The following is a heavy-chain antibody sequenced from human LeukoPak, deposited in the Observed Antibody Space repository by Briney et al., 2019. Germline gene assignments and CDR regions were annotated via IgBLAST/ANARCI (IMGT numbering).Heavy chain of an antibody. V-gene: IGHV3-43*02. Sequence: GGSLRLSCAASGFTFDDYAMHWVRQAPGKGLEWVSLISGDGNTYYADSVKGRFTISRDNSKNSLYLQMNSLRTEDTALYYCAKAPGYYYSYYIGVWGKGTTVTVSS. CDR2: ISGDGNT. CDR1: GFTFDDYA. CDR3: AKAPGYYYSYYIGV. J-gene: IGHJ6*03.